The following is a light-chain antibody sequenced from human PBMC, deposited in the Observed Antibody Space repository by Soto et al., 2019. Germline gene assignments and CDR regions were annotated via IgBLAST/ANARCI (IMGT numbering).Light chain of an antibody. CDR3: QRDGGSTHW. V-gene: IGKV3-20*01. Sequence: EIVLTQSPGTLSLAPGERATLSCRASQSVPSNYLAWYQHRRAQSPRLLMFDASSSATAIQDRFSGSGSGTDFMLPISTLEPDDIAMYYCQRDGGSTHWFGQGIKLVIK. J-gene: IGKJ2*01. CDR1: QSVPSNY. CDR2: DAS.